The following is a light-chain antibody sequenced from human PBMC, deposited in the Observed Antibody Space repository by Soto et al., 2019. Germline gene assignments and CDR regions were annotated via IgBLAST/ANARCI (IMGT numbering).Light chain of an antibody. CDR3: ASWDDRLRAVI. J-gene: IGLJ2*01. CDR2: EVN. Sequence: QSVLTQPASVSGSPGQSITISCTGSISDVGAYTSVSWYQQHPGKAPKLMISEVNNRPSGVSNRFSGSKSGNTAYLTISGLRSEDEAAYYCASWDDRLRAVIFGGGTKVTVL. V-gene: IGLV2-14*01. CDR1: ISDVGAYTS.